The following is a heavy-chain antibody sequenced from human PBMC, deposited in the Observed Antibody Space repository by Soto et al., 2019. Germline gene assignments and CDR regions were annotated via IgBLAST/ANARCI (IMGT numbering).Heavy chain of an antibody. CDR2: IFYSGST. D-gene: IGHD2-15*01. CDR1: GGSISSSSYY. CDR3: ARHLTYCSAGSCYSDFPYYGMDV. J-gene: IGHJ6*02. V-gene: IGHV4-39*01. Sequence: PSETLSLTCTVSGGSISSSSYYWGWIRQPPGKGLEWIGSIFYSGSTYYNPSLKSRVTISVETSKNQNTLKLNSETAANTNIYYFARHLTYCSAGSCYSDFPYYGMDVWGQGTTVS.